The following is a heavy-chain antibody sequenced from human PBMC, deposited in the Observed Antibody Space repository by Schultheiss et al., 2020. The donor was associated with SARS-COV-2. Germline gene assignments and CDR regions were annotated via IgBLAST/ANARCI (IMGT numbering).Heavy chain of an antibody. CDR3: ASLSTTDYYYMDV. CDR2: INHSGST. J-gene: IGHJ6*03. D-gene: IGHD1-14*01. V-gene: IGHV4-39*07. Sequence: SETLSLTCTVSGGSISSSSYYWSWIRQPPGKGLEWIGEINHSGSTNYNPSLKSRVTISVDTSKNQFSLKLSSVTAADTAVYYCASLSTTDYYYMDVWGKGTTVTVSS. CDR1: GGSISSSSYY.